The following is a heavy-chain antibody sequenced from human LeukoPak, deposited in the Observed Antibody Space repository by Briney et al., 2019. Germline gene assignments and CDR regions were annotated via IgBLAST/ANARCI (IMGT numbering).Heavy chain of an antibody. V-gene: IGHV3-23*01. CDR2: ISGRGGST. CDR3: ARLMTAVVIDPCLDY. J-gene: IGHJ4*02. Sequence: GGSLRLSCAVSGLTFSNFKMNWVRQAPGKGLEWVSAISGRGGSTYYADSVKGRFTISRDNSKNTLYLQINSLRAEDTAVYYCARLMTAVVIDPCLDYWGQGTLVTVSS. D-gene: IGHD4-23*01. CDR1: GLTFSNFK.